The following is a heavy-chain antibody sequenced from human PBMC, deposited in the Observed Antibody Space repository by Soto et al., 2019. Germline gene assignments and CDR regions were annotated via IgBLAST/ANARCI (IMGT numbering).Heavy chain of an antibody. Sequence: QVQLVQSGAEVKKPGSPVKVSCKDSGGTFSTYSMFWVRQAPGQGLEWMGRIIPMLGIRNYAPRFQDRVTITADKSTATAHMELSSLRSEDTALYYCTIGSWSGEVFDIWGQGTMVTVSS. CDR3: TIGSWSGEVFDI. V-gene: IGHV1-69*02. CDR1: GGTFSTYS. D-gene: IGHD2-21*01. J-gene: IGHJ3*02. CDR2: IIPMLGIR.